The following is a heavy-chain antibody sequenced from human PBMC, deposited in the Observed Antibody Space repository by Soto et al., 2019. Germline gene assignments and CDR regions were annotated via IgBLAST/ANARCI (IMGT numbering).Heavy chain of an antibody. CDR3: ARDHGPYYYGSGSSINGMDV. Sequence: GGSLRLSCAASGFTFSSYSMNWVRQAPGKGLEWVSYISSSSSTIYYADSVKGRFTISRDNAKNSLYLQMNSLRDEDTAVYYCARDHGPYYYGSGSSINGMDVWGQGTTVTVSS. CDR2: ISSSSSTI. V-gene: IGHV3-48*02. J-gene: IGHJ6*02. D-gene: IGHD3-10*01. CDR1: GFTFSSYS.